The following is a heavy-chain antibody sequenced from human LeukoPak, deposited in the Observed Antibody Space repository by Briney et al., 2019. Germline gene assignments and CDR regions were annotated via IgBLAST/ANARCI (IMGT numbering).Heavy chain of an antibody. CDR3: ARGALDY. CDR2: ISQDGREQ. J-gene: IGHJ4*02. Sequence: GGSLRLSCAASGFTFSDYWMSWVRQAPGQGLEWVAKISQDGREQRFVDSVKGRFTISRDNAKNLLFLQMDSLRAEDTAVYYCARGALDYWGPGTLVTVSS. CDR1: GFTFSDYW. V-gene: IGHV3-7*04.